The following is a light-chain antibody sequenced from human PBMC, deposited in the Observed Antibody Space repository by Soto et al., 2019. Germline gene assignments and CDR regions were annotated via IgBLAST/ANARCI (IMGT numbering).Light chain of an antibody. CDR3: NSYTSSSTMV. CDR2: DVS. Sequence: QSALTQPASVSGSPGQSITISCIGTSSDIGAYNYVSWYQQHPGKAPKLMIYDVSSRPSGVSNRFSGSKSGNTASLTISGLQADDEADYYCNSYTSSSTMVFGGGTKLTVL. CDR1: SSDIGAYNY. J-gene: IGLJ2*01. V-gene: IGLV2-14*03.